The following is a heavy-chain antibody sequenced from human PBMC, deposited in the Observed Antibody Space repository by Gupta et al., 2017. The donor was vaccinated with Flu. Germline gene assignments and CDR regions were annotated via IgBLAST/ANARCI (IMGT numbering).Heavy chain of an antibody. Sequence: SRSSDYIYYSDSVRGRFTISRDNAKDSLYLQMNSLRAEDTAVYYCARLSLLGGGAFDIWGQGTMVTVSS. D-gene: IGHD1-26*01. CDR2: SRSSDYI. V-gene: IGHV3-21*01. J-gene: IGHJ3*02. CDR3: ARLSLLGGGAFDI.